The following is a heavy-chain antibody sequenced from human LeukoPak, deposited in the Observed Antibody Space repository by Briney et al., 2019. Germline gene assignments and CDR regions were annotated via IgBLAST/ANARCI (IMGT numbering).Heavy chain of an antibody. CDR2: ISAYNGNT. CDR1: GGTFSSYA. V-gene: IGHV1-18*01. CDR3: ARDTQSSGWYRGNWFDP. Sequence: ASVKVSCKASGGTFSSYAISWVRQAPGQGLEWMGWISAYNGNTDYAQKFQGRVTMTTDTSTSTVYMELRSLRSDDTAVYYCARDTQSSGWYRGNWFDPWGQGTLVTVSS. D-gene: IGHD6-19*01. J-gene: IGHJ5*02.